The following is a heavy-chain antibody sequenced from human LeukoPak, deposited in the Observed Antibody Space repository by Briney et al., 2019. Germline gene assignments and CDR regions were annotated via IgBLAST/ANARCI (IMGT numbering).Heavy chain of an antibody. V-gene: IGHV1-46*01. CDR3: ARDERLLSFLK. CDR2: INPSGGST. Sequence: ASVKVSCKASGYTFTSYYMHWVRQAPGQGLEWMGIINPSGGSTSYAQKFQGRVTMTRDMPTSTVYMELSSLRSEDTAIYYCARDERLLSFLKWGQGTLVTVSS. CDR1: GYTFTSYY. D-gene: IGHD3-3*01. J-gene: IGHJ4*02.